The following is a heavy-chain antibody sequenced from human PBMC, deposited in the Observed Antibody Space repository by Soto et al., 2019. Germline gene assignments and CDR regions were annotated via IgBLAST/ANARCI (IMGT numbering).Heavy chain of an antibody. V-gene: IGHV1-8*01. CDR3: ARGYGSYFDY. Sequence: QVQLVQSGAEVKKPGASVKVSCKPSGYTFTSYDINWVRQATGQGPEWMGWMNPNNGATGYAQKSQGRVTMTRDTSMTPAYMELSGLRSEDTAVYYCARGYGSYFDYWGEGSLVTVSS. CDR2: MNPNNGAT. J-gene: IGHJ4*02. CDR1: GYTFTSYD. D-gene: IGHD3-10*01.